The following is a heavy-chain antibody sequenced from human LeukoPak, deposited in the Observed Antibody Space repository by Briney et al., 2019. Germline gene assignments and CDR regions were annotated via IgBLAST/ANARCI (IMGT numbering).Heavy chain of an antibody. CDR3: TVHYNSSGYYFDY. V-gene: IGHV1-46*01. Sequence: ASVKVSCKASGYTFPSNYMHWVRQAPGQGLEWMGIINPSGGSTSYAQKFQGRVTMTRDMSTSTVYMELSSLRSEDTALYYCTVHYNSSGYYFDYWGQGTLVTVSS. D-gene: IGHD3-22*01. CDR2: INPSGGST. CDR1: GYTFPSNY. J-gene: IGHJ4*02.